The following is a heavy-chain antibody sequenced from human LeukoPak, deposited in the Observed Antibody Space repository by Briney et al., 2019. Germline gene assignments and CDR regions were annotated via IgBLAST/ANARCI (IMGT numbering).Heavy chain of an antibody. D-gene: IGHD3-16*01. V-gene: IGHV3-30*18. Sequence: QPGRSLRLSCATSGFTFSNYGMHWVRQAPGKGLEWVAVISYDGSNKYYADSVKGRFTISRDNSKNTLYLQMNSLRAEDTAVYFCAKDPYTATPYYYGMVVWGQGTRSPSP. J-gene: IGHJ6*02. CDR1: GFTFSNYG. CDR2: ISYDGSNK. CDR3: AKDPYTATPYYYGMVV.